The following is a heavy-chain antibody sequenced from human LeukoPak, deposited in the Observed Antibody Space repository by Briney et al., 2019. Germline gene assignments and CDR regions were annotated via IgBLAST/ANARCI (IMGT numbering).Heavy chain of an antibody. CDR2: MNPNSGNT. V-gene: IGHV1-8*01. Sequence: EASVKVSCKSSVYTFTSYDINWVRQATGQGLAWMGWMNPNSGNTGYAQKFQGRVTMTRNTSMSTAYMELSSLRSEDTAVYYCARGGRSGWYKSAFDIWGEGTMVTVSS. J-gene: IGHJ3*02. CDR3: ARGGRSGWYKSAFDI. CDR1: VYTFTSYD. D-gene: IGHD6-19*01.